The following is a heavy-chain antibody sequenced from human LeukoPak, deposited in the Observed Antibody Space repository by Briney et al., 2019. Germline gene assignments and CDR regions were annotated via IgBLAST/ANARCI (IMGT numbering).Heavy chain of an antibody. D-gene: IGHD4-17*01. CDR2: IRDDGSNE. V-gene: IGHV3-30*02. J-gene: IGHJ4*02. CDR1: EFTYSIYG. CDR3: AKDFHVYGDASYLDS. Sequence: PGGSLRLSCAESEFTYSIYGMHWVRQAPGKALEWVGYIRDDGSNEYYPDSVKGRFTISRDNSKNTLYLQMNSLRAEDTAVYYCAKDFHVYGDASYLDSWGQGTLVTVSS.